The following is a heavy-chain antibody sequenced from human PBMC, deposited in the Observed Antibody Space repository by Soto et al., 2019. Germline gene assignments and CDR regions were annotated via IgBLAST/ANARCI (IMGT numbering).Heavy chain of an antibody. Sequence: AGGSLRLSCAASGFTFSSYAMSWVRQAPGKGLEWVSAISASGGSTYYADSVKGRFTISRDNSKNTLYLQMNSLRAEDTAVHYCAKDSGYNSSGYYPNDAFNIWGQGTMVTVSS. CDR3: AKDSGYNSSGYYPNDAFNI. V-gene: IGHV3-23*01. D-gene: IGHD3-22*01. CDR1: GFTFSSYA. CDR2: ISASGGST. J-gene: IGHJ3*02.